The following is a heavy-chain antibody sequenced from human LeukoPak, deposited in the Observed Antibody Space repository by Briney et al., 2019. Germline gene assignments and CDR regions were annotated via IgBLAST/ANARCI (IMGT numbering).Heavy chain of an antibody. CDR1: GFTFGDYA. J-gene: IGHJ6*02. V-gene: IGHV3-49*03. CDR2: IRSEAYGGTT. Sequence: GGSLRLSCTASGFTFGDYAMSWFRQAPGKGLEWVGFIRSEAYGGTTEYAASVKGRFTISRDDSKSIAYLQMNSLKTEDTAVYYCTRGGSSSWYVYYGMDVWGQGTTVTVSS. D-gene: IGHD6-13*01. CDR3: TRGGSSSWYVYYGMDV.